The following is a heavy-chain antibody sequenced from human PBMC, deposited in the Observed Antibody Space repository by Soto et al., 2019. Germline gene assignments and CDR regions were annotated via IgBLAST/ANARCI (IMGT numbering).Heavy chain of an antibody. CDR3: ARLLGYTADS. J-gene: IGHJ4*02. CDR2: IWYDGSKE. D-gene: IGHD5-12*01. V-gene: IGHV3-33*07. Sequence: GGSLRLSCAASEITFNRHGMNWVRQAPGKGLEWVALIWYDGSKEYYADSVKGRFTISRDNSKNTLFLQMNSLTAEDTAVYYCARLLGYTADSWGQGTLVTVSS. CDR1: EITFNRHG.